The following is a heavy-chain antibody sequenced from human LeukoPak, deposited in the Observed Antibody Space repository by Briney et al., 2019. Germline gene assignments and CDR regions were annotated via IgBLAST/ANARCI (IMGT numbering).Heavy chain of an antibody. J-gene: IGHJ3*02. CDR3: ARPRAAHTNDAFDI. CDR1: GGTFSSYA. CDR2: IIPIFGTA. D-gene: IGHD6-13*01. V-gene: IGHV1-69*05. Sequence: SVKVSCKASGGTFSSYAISWVRQAPGQGLEWMGRIIPIFGTANYAQKFQGRVTITTDESTSTAYMELSSLRSEDTAAYYCARPRAAHTNDAFDIWGQGTMVTVSS.